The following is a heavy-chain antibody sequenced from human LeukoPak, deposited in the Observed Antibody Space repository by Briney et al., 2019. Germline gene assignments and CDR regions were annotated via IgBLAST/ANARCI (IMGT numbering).Heavy chain of an antibody. CDR3: ARDAPYYDILTGYYYYYGMDV. J-gene: IGHJ6*02. Sequence: SETLSLTCTVSGGSISSGDYYWSWIRQPPGTGLEWIGYTYYSGSTYYNPSLKSRVTISVDTSKNQFSLKLSSVTAADTAVYYCARDAPYYDILTGYYYYYGMDVWGQGTTVTVSS. CDR2: TYYSGST. CDR1: GGSISSGDYY. V-gene: IGHV4-30-4*01. D-gene: IGHD3-9*01.